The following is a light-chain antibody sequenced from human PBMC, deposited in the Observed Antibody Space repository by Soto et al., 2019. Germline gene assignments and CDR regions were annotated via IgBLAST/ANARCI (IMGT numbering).Light chain of an antibody. CDR1: SSDFGDYNS. Sequence: QSVLTQPASVSGSPGQSITISCIGTSSDFGDYNSVSWYQQHPGKVPKLMIHDVSNRPSGVSNRFSGSKSGNTASLTISGLQAEDEADYYCSSYTSSSTLVVFGGGTKLTVL. V-gene: IGLV2-14*01. CDR2: DVS. CDR3: SSYTSSSTLVV. J-gene: IGLJ2*01.